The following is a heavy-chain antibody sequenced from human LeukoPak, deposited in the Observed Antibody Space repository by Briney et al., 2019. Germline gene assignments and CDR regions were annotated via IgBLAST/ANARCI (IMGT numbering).Heavy chain of an antibody. J-gene: IGHJ6*03. CDR1: GFTFSDYY. D-gene: IGHD6-19*01. Sequence: PGGSLRLSCAASGFTFSDYYMSWIRQAPGKGLEWVSYISSSGSTIYYADSVKGRFTISRDNAKNSLYLQMNSLRAEDTAVYYCASPEVLYSSPSPYYYYYMDVWGKGTTVTVSS. CDR3: ASPEVLYSSPSPYYYYYMDV. V-gene: IGHV3-11*04. CDR2: ISSSGSTI.